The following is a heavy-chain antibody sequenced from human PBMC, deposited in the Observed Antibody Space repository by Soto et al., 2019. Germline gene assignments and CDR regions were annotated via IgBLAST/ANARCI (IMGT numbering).Heavy chain of an antibody. Sequence: SVKVSCKASGFTFSNSAIQWVRQARGQRLEWIGWIVVGSGNTNYAQKLHGRVTITRDMSTSAAYMELSSLRSEDTAIYYCAARSGYYTCYYHVEDWGKGTTVTVAS. D-gene: IGHD3-3*01. V-gene: IGHV1-58*02. CDR2: IVVGSGNT. J-gene: IGHJ6*03. CDR3: AARSGYYTCYYHVED. CDR1: GFTFSNSA.